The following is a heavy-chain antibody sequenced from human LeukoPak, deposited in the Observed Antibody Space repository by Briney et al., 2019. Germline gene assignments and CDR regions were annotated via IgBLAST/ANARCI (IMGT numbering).Heavy chain of an antibody. Sequence: SETLSLTCAVSGGSISSYYWSWIRQPPGKGLEWIGYIYYSGSTNYNPSLKSRVTISVDTSKNQFSLKLSSVTAADTAVYYCARVEEGYGSGRRENYYYYYMDVWGKGTTVAISS. J-gene: IGHJ6*03. V-gene: IGHV4-59*01. CDR3: ARVEEGYGSGRRENYYYYYMDV. CDR1: GGSISSYY. D-gene: IGHD3-10*01. CDR2: IYYSGST.